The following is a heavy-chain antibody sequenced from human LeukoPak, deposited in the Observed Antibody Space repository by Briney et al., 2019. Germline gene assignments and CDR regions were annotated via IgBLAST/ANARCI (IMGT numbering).Heavy chain of an antibody. J-gene: IGHJ4*02. Sequence: GASVTVSCKASGYIFTAYYLHWVRQAPGQGPEWMGWIKADSGGTNYARKFQGRVTMTRDTSITTVYMELSSLTSDDTAVYYCTRIGDGYPYWGQGSLVTVSS. CDR2: IKADSGGT. CDR3: TRIGDGYPY. V-gene: IGHV1-2*02. CDR1: GYIFTAYY. D-gene: IGHD5-24*01.